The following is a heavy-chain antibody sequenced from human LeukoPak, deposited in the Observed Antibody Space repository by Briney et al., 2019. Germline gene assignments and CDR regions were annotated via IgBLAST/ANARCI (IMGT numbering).Heavy chain of an antibody. CDR2: IRSKANSYAT. CDR3: ARDRAPHITMVRGAPEYYYMDV. CDR1: GFTFSGSA. V-gene: IGHV3-73*01. Sequence: GGSLRLSCAASGFTFSGSAMHWVRQASGKGLEWVGRIRSKANSYATAYAASVKGRFTISRDDSKNTAYLQMNTLKTEDTAVYYCARDRAPHITMVRGAPEYYYMDVWGKGPTVTVSS. D-gene: IGHD3-10*01. J-gene: IGHJ6*03.